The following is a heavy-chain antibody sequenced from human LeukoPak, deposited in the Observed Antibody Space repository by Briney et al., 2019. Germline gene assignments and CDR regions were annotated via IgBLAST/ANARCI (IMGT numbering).Heavy chain of an antibody. CDR3: ASSKGYSYGANYFDY. Sequence: GGSLRLSCVASGITFSSYSMNWVRQAPGKGLEWVSYISSFSGTINYADSVKGRFTISRDNAKNSLYLQMNSLRAEDTAVYYCASSKGYSYGANYFDYWGQGTLVTVSS. J-gene: IGHJ4*02. CDR1: GITFSSYS. D-gene: IGHD5-18*01. V-gene: IGHV3-48*04. CDR2: ISSFSGTI.